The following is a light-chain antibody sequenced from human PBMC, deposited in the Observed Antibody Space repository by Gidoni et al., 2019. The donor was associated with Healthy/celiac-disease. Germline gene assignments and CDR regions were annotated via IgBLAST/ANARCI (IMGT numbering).Light chain of an antibody. V-gene: IGKV1-39*01. CDR1: KSISSY. CDR3: QQRYGTPPWT. J-gene: IGKJ1*01. Sequence: DFQMTQSPSSLPASVGDRVTITCRASKSISSYLNWYQQKQGKAPKHLIYDASSLQSGVPSRSSSSGSGREDFITISSRQPDDVAAYYCQQRYGTPPWTFGQGTKVEIK. CDR2: DAS.